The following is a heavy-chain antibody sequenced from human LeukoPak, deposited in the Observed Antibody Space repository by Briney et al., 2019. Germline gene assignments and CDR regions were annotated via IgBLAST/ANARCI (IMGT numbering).Heavy chain of an antibody. CDR1: GGSISSYY. Sequence: SETLSLTCTVSGGSISSYYWSWIRQPPGKGLEWIGYIYYSGSTNYNPSLKSRVTISVDTSKNQFSLKLSSVTAADTAVYYCASSPGNYGLYYYYHMDVWGKGTTVTVSS. CDR2: IYYSGST. CDR3: ASSPGNYGLYYYYHMDV. J-gene: IGHJ6*03. V-gene: IGHV4-59*01. D-gene: IGHD4-11*01.